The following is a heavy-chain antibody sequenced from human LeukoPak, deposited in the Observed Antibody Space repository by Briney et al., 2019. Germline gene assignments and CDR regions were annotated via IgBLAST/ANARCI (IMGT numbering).Heavy chain of an antibody. CDR2: ISAYNGNT. D-gene: IGHD3-22*01. CDR3: ARSGYDSRWGAFDY. Sequence: ASVKVSCKASGYTLTSYGISWVRQAPGQGLEWMGWISAYNGNTNYAQKLQGRVTMTRDTSTSTVYMELSSLRSEDTAVYYCARSGYDSRWGAFDYWGQGTLVTVSS. CDR1: GYTLTSYG. V-gene: IGHV1-18*01. J-gene: IGHJ4*02.